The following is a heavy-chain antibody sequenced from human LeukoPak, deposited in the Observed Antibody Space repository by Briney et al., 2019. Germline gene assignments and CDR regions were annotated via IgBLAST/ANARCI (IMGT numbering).Heavy chain of an antibody. V-gene: IGHV1-69*13. D-gene: IGHD2-15*01. CDR2: IIPIFGTA. CDR3: ARAPIYEEVVVAAEYYFDY. J-gene: IGHJ4*02. Sequence: SVKVPCKASGGTFSSYAISWVRQAPGQGLEWMGGIIPIFGTANYAQKFQGRVTITADESTSTAYMELSSLRSEDTAVYYCARAPIYEEVVVAAEYYFDYWGQGTLVTVSS. CDR1: GGTFSSYA.